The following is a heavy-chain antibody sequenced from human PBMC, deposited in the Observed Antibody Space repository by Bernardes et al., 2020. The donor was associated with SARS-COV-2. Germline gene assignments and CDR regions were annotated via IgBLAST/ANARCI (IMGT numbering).Heavy chain of an antibody. CDR3: ARVLLRYFDWYTRGWFDP. J-gene: IGHJ5*02. CDR1: GGSFSGYY. Sequence: SESLSLTCAVYGGSFSGYYWSWIRQPPGKGLEWIGEINHSGSTKYNPSLKSRVTISVDTSKNQFSLKLSSVSAADTAVYYCARVLLRYFDWYTRGWFDPWGQGTLVTVSS. CDR2: INHSGST. D-gene: IGHD3-9*01. V-gene: IGHV4-34*01.